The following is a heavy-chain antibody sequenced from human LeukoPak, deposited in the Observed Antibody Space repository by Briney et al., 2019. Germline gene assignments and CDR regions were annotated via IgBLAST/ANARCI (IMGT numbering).Heavy chain of an antibody. D-gene: IGHD4-17*01. CDR2: INPGGST. J-gene: IGHJ3*02. V-gene: IGHV4-34*01. Sequence: SETLSLTCAVYGGSFSGYYWSWIRQPPGKGLEWIGEINPGGSTNYNPSLESRVIISIDTSKSEFSLKLSSVTAADTAVYYCARPSTTVTPKAFDIWGQGTMVTVSS. CDR1: GGSFSGYY. CDR3: ARPSTTVTPKAFDI.